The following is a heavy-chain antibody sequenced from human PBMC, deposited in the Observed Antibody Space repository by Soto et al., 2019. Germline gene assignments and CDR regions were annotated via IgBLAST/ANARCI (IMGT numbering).Heavy chain of an antibody. Sequence: PSETLSLTCTVSGGSMSSYYWSWIRQPAGKGLQWIGPMFSSGSTNYNPSLKSRVTMSLDTSKNQFPLYLRSVTAADTAVYYCARGTTDSGKNWFDSWGQGTPVTVSS. V-gene: IGHV4-4*07. D-gene: IGHD1-1*01. CDR3: ARGTTDSGKNWFDS. CDR1: GGSMSSYY. J-gene: IGHJ5*01. CDR2: MFSSGST.